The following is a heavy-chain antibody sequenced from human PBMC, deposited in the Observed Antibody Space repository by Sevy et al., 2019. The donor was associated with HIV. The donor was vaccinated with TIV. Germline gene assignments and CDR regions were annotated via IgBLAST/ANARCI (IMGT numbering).Heavy chain of an antibody. CDR2: ISGSGGSGDKT. J-gene: IGHJ4*02. Sequence: GGSLRLSCAASGFTFSRYAMNWVRQAPGKGLEWVSGISGSGGSGDKTNYADSVKGRFTISRDDSKNSLYLQLNSLGAEDTARYYCARKYDSSGYFDYWGQGTLVTVSS. V-gene: IGHV3-23*01. CDR3: ARKYDSSGYFDY. D-gene: IGHD3-22*01. CDR1: GFTFSRYA.